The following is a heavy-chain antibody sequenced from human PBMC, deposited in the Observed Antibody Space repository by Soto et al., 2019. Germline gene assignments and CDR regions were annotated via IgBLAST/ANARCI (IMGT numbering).Heavy chain of an antibody. Sequence: SVKVSCKASGGTFSSYAISWVRQAPGQGLEWMGGIIPIFGTANYAQKFQGRVTITADESTSTAYMELSSLRSEDTAVYYCASHSSGWLLGKYYYYYGMDVWGQGTTVTVSS. D-gene: IGHD6-19*01. CDR2: IIPIFGTA. CDR3: ASHSSGWLLGKYYYYYGMDV. J-gene: IGHJ6*02. V-gene: IGHV1-69*13. CDR1: GGTFSSYA.